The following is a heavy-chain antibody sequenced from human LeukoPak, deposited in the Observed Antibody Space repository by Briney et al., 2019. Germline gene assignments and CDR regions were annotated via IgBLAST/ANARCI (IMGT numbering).Heavy chain of an antibody. J-gene: IGHJ4*02. CDR3: ARPAVAGTFALSN. Sequence: PSETLSLTCTVSGGSISSYYWSWIRQPPGKGLEWIGYIYYSGSTNYNPSLKSRVTISVDTSKNQFSLKLSSVTAADTAVYYCARPAVAGTFALSNWGQGTLVTVSS. CDR1: GGSISSYY. CDR2: IYYSGST. V-gene: IGHV4-59*08. D-gene: IGHD6-19*01.